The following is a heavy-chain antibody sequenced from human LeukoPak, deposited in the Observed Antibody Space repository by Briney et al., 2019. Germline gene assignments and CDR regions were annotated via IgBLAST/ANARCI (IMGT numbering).Heavy chain of an antibody. V-gene: IGHV4-30-4*01. CDR2: ISFSGSA. J-gene: IGHJ6*02. CDR3: ASVARFKVGMDV. Sequence: QVQLQESGPGLVKPSQTVSLTCTVSGDSISSGDYYWGWIRQPPGTGLEWVGFISFSGSASYNPSLRRRVAISIDTSQNQFSLKLSSVTAADTAVCYCASVARFKVGMDVWGQGTTVTVSS. CDR1: GDSISSGDYY.